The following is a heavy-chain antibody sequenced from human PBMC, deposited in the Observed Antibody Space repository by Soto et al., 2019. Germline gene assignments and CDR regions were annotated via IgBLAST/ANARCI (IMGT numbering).Heavy chain of an antibody. J-gene: IGHJ4*02. V-gene: IGHV3-73*01. CDR2: IRGKANSYAT. Sequence: GGSLRLSCAASGFTFSGSAMHWVRQASGKGLEWVGRIRGKANSYATAYAASVKGRFTISRDDSKNTAYLQMNSLKTEDTAVYYCATYCTTGCHVRRFDYWGQGALVTAPQ. CDR3: ATYCTTGCHVRRFDY. CDR1: GFTFSGSA. D-gene: IGHD2-8*01.